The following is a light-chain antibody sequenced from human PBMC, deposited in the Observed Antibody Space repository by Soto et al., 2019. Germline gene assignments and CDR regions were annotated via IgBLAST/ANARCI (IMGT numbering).Light chain of an antibody. CDR3: SSYTGSSTLV. Sequence: QSALTQPASVSGSPGQSITISCTGTSSDVGGYNCVSWYQQHPGKAPKLMIYEVSHRPSGVSNRFSGSKSGNTASLTISGLQAEDAADYYCSSYTGSSTLVFGGGTKLTVL. J-gene: IGLJ3*02. V-gene: IGLV2-14*01. CDR1: SSDVGGYNC. CDR2: EVS.